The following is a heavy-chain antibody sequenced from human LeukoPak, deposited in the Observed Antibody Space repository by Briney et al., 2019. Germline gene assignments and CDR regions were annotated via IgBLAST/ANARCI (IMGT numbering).Heavy chain of an antibody. CDR2: IYHSGST. D-gene: IGHD3-3*01. CDR3: ASLVQYGGIFGVDNYYFDY. CDR1: GYSISSGYY. Sequence: SETLSLTCAVSGYSISSGYYWGCIRQPPGKGLEWIGSIYHSGSTYYNPSLKSRVTISVDTSKNQFSLKLSSVTAADTAVYYCASLVQYGGIFGVDNYYFDYWGQGTLVTVSS. V-gene: IGHV4-38-2*01. J-gene: IGHJ4*02.